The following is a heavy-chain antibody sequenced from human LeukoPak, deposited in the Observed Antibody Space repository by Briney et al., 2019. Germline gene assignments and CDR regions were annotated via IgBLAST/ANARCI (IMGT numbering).Heavy chain of an antibody. Sequence: PSETLSLTCAVYGGSFSGYYWSWIRQPPGKGLEWIGEINQSGSTTYNPSLKSRVTASVDTSKNQFSLKLSSVTAADTAVYYCATSYIGGFGKPDYWGQGTLVTVSS. V-gene: IGHV4-34*01. CDR2: INQSGST. J-gene: IGHJ4*02. CDR3: ATSYIGGFGKPDY. CDR1: GGSFSGYY. D-gene: IGHD2-15*01.